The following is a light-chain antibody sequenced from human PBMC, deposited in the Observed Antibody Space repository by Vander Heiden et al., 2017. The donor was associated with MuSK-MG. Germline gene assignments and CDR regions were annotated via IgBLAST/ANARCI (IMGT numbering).Light chain of an antibody. Sequence: QSALTQPASVSGSPGQSSTIPSPGTNSDIGGFNYVSWNQQYPGKAPKLIIYDVNKRPSGVSSRFSGSKSGNTASLTISGLQAEDEADYFCTSYSSSSTLYVFGTGTRVTVL. J-gene: IGLJ1*01. V-gene: IGLV2-14*03. CDR2: DVN. CDR1: NSDIGGFNY. CDR3: TSYSSSSTLYV.